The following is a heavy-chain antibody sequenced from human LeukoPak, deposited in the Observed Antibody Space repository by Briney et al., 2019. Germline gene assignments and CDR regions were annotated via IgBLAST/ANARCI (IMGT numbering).Heavy chain of an antibody. D-gene: IGHD3-22*01. V-gene: IGHV3-74*01. CDR1: GFTFSSYW. Sequence: GGSLRLSCAASGFTFSSYWMHWVRQAPGKGLVWVSRINSDGSSTTYADSVKGRFTISRDNAKNTLYLHMNSLRAEDTAVYYCARAPYYYDTSGFLIWGQGTMVTVSS. CDR3: ARAPYYYDTSGFLI. CDR2: INSDGSST. J-gene: IGHJ3*02.